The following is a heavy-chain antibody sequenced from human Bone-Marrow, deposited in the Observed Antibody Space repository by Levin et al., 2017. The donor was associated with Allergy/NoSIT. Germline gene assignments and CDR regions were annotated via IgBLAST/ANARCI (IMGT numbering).Heavy chain of an antibody. CDR2: IYSGGSA. V-gene: IGHV3-66*01. CDR3: VARSNGMDV. J-gene: IGHJ6*02. Sequence: GGSLRLSCAASEFIVSSNYMSWVRQAPGKGLDWVSVIYSGGSAYYAESVKGRFTISRDNSKNTLYLQMNSLRAEDTAVYYCVARSNGMDVWGQGSTVTVSS. CDR1: EFIVSSNY. D-gene: IGHD5-12*01.